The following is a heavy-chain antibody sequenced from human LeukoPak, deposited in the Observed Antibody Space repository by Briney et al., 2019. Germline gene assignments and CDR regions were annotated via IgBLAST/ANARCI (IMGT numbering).Heavy chain of an antibody. J-gene: IGHJ4*02. CDR1: GFTFSSYA. D-gene: IGHD6-13*01. V-gene: IGHV3-21*01. CDR3: ARDPQGHSSSWFDY. Sequence: GGSLRLSCAASGFTFSSYAMSWVRQAPGKGLEWVSSIRSSSSYIYYADSLKGRFTISRDNAKNSLYLQMNSLRAEDTAVYYCARDPQGHSSSWFDYWGQGTLVTVSS. CDR2: IRSSSSYI.